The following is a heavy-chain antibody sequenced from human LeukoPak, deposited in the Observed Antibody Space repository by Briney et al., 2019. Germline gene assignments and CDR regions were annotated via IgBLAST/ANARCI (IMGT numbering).Heavy chain of an antibody. V-gene: IGHV3-21*01. CDR2: ISSSSSYI. D-gene: IGHD3-10*01. Sequence: GGSLRLSCAASGFIFNGYAMSWVRQAPGKGLEWVSSISSSSSYIYYADSVKGRFTISRDNAKNSLYLQMNSLRAEDTAVYYCARDDYYGSGSYIDYWGQGTLVTVSS. CDR1: GFIFNGYA. CDR3: ARDDYYGSGSYIDY. J-gene: IGHJ4*02.